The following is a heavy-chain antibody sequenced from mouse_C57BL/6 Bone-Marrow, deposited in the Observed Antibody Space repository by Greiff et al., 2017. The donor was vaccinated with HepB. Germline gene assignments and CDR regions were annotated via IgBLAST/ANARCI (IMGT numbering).Heavy chain of an antibody. CDR3: ASVGTYGSSYDWYFDV. D-gene: IGHD1-1*01. J-gene: IGHJ1*03. V-gene: IGHV1-50*01. CDR2: IDPSDSYT. Sequence: QVQLQQSGAELVKPGASVKLSCKASGYTFTSYWMQWVKQRPGQGLEWIGEIDPSDSYTNYNQKFKGKATLTVDTSSSTAYMQLSSLTSEDSAVYYCASVGTYGSSYDWYFDVWGTGTTVTVSS. CDR1: GYTFTSYW.